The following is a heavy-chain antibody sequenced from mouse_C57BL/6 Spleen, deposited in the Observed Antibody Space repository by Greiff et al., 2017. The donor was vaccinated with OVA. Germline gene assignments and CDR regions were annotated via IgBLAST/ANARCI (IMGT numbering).Heavy chain of an antibody. V-gene: IGHV1-53*01. CDR3: ARGQLRLRRFAY. CDR2: INPSNGGT. CDR1: GYTFTSYW. Sequence: VKLQQPGTELVKPGASVKLSCKASGYTFTSYWMHWVKQRPGQGLEWIGNINPSNGGTNYNEKFKSKATLTVDKSSSTAYMQLSSLTSEDSAVYYCARGQLRLRRFAYWGQGTLVTVSA. J-gene: IGHJ3*01. D-gene: IGHD3-2*02.